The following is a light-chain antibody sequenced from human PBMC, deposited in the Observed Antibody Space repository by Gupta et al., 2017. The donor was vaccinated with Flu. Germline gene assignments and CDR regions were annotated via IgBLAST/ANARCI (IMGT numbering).Light chain of an antibody. CDR3: QQSASTPST. CDR2: AAS. J-gene: IGKJ2*01. CDR1: QSISSY. V-gene: IGKV1-39*01. Sequence: PSSRSASVGDRVTITCRASQSISSYLNWYQQKPGKAPKLLIYAASSLQSGVPSRFSGSGSGTDFTLTISSLQPEDFATYYCQQSASTPSTFGQGTRLEIK.